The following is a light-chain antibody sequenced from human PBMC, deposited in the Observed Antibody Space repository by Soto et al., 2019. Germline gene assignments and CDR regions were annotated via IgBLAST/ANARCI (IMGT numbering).Light chain of an antibody. V-gene: IGKV1-5*03. J-gene: IGKJ1*01. CDR3: QQYSSFSKT. CDR1: QSISYW. Sequence: DIQMTQSPSTLSASVGDRVTITCRASQSISYWLAWYQQKPGKAPKLLIYRASSLESGVPSRFSGSGSGTEFTLTISSLQPDDFATYYCQQYSSFSKTFGQGTKVEIK. CDR2: RAS.